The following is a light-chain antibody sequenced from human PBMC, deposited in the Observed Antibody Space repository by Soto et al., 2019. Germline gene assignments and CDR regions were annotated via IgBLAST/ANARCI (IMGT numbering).Light chain of an antibody. CDR3: SSYAGSNNRV. CDR1: SSDVGGYNS. Sequence: QSALTQPPSASGSPGQLVTISCTGTSSDVGGYNSVSWYQQHPGKAPKLMIYEVSKRPSGVPDRFSGSKSGNTASLTVSGLQAEDEADYYCSSYAGSNNRVFGGGTKLTVL. V-gene: IGLV2-8*01. CDR2: EVS. J-gene: IGLJ3*02.